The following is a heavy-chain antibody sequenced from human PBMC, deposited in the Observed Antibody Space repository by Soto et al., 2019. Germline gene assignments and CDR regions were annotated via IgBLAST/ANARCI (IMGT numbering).Heavy chain of an antibody. CDR2: IYYSGST. CDR1: GGSISSYY. V-gene: IGHV4-59*01. J-gene: IGHJ4*02. D-gene: IGHD6-13*01. CDR3: ARARATIAAAAIFDC. Sequence: SETLSLTCTVSGGSISSYYWSWIRQPPGKGLEWIGYIYYSGSTNYNPSLKSRVTISVDTSKNQLSQKLTSVTAADTAVYYCARARATIAAAAIFDCWGQGTLVTVSS.